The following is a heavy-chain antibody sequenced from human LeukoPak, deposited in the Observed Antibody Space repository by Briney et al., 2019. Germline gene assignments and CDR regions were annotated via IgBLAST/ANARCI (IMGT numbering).Heavy chain of an antibody. J-gene: IGHJ6*02. D-gene: IGHD3-3*01. CDR3: AKDLSGSIRRFWSGYFSCGMDV. CDR2: ISGSGGST. V-gene: IGHV3-23*01. CDR1: GFTFSTYA. Sequence: GGSLRLSCAACGFTFSTYAISWVRQAPGKGLEWVSAISGSGGSTYYADSVKGRFTISRDNSKNTLYLQMNSLRAEDTAVYYCAKDLSGSIRRFWSGYFSCGMDVWGRGTTVTVSS.